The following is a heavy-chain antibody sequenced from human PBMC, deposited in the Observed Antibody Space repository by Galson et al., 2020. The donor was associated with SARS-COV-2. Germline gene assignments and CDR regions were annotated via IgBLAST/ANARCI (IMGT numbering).Heavy chain of an antibody. CDR2: IYPGDSDT. D-gene: IGHD6-19*01. J-gene: IGHJ4*02. V-gene: IGHV5-51*01. CDR3: ARVGTSSSGWEAYYFDY. Sequence: GESLKLSCKGSGYSFTSYWIGWVRQMPGKGLEWMGIIYPGDSDTRYSPSFQGQVTISADKSISTAYLQWSSLKASDTAMYYCARVGTSSSGWEAYYFDYWGQGTLVTVSS. CDR1: GYSFTSYW.